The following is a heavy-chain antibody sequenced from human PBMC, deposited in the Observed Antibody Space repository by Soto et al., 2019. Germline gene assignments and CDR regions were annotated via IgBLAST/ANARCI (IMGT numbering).Heavy chain of an antibody. Sequence: QVQLQESGPGLVKPSETLSLTCTVSGGSISSYYWSWIRQPPGKGLEWIGYIYYSGSTNYNPSLKSRVTISVDTSKNQFSLKLSSVTAADTAVYYCARYNWVAMGAFDIWGQGTMVTVSS. CDR2: IYYSGST. V-gene: IGHV4-59*01. CDR3: ARYNWVAMGAFDI. J-gene: IGHJ3*02. D-gene: IGHD1-1*01. CDR1: GGSISSYY.